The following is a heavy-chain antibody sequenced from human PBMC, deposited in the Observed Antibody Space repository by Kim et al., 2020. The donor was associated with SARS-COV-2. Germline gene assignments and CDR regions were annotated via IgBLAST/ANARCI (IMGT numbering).Heavy chain of an antibody. D-gene: IGHD3-10*01. V-gene: IGHV3-33*05. CDR1: GFIFTSYG. CDR2: ISNNGRNK. J-gene: IGHJ4*02. CDR3: AREWQRGDPDFDF. Sequence: GGSLRLSCAASGFIFTSYGFHWVRQAPGKGLEWVAVISNNGRNKYYADSVKGRFSVSRDDSKNTVFLEMNSLRADDTAVYYCAREWQRGDPDFDFWGPGTLVTVSS.